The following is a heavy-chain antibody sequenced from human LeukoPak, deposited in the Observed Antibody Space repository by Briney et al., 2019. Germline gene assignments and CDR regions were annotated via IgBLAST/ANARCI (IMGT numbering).Heavy chain of an antibody. CDR3: ARGDLTFWGFPH. D-gene: IGHD7-27*01. Sequence: PGGSLRLSCAASGFTFSSYWMHWVREAPGEGLLWVSRVNTDGGHTNYADSGKGRFTISRDNAKNALYLQMNSLRAEDTAIYYCARGDLTFWGFPHWGQGALVTVSS. CDR2: VNTDGGHT. CDR1: GFTFSSYW. V-gene: IGHV3-74*01. J-gene: IGHJ4*02.